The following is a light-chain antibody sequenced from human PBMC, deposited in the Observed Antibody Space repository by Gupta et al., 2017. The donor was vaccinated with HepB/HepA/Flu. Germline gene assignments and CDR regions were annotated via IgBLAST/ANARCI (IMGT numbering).Light chain of an antibody. Sequence: EIVMTQSPATLSVSPGERATLSCRASQSVSSNLAWYQQKPGQAPRLLIYGASTRTTGIPARFSGSGPGTEFTLTISSLQSEDFAVYYRQQYNNWPRTFGQGTKVEIK. CDR2: GAS. CDR1: QSVSSN. V-gene: IGKV3-15*01. J-gene: IGKJ1*01. CDR3: QQYNNWPRT.